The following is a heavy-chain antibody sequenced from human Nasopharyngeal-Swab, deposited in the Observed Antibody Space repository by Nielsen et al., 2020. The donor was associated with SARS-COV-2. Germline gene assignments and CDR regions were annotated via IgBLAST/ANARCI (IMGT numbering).Heavy chain of an antibody. CDR1: GYTLTELS. CDR2: FDPEDGET. V-gene: IGHV1-24*01. CDR3: ARRGGSYYFDY. D-gene: IGHD1-26*01. J-gene: IGHJ4*02. Sequence: ASVKVSCKVSGYTLTELSMHWVRQAPGKGLEWMGGFDPEDGETIYAQKFQGRVTMTRDTSTSTVYMELSSLRSEDTAVYYCARRGGSYYFDYWGQGTLVTVSS.